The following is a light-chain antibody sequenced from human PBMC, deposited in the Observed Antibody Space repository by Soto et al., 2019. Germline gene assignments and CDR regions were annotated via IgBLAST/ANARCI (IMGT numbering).Light chain of an antibody. CDR3: QHYKTWPLS. V-gene: IGKV3-15*01. J-gene: IGKJ4*01. CDR2: DAS. CDR1: QGIGST. Sequence: EIVLTQSPGTLSLSPGERATLCCRASQGIGSTLAWYQQKPGQTPRLLIYDASTRATGIPARFSGIGSGTEFTLIISSLQSEDFGVYYCQHYKTWPLSFGGGTKVDTK.